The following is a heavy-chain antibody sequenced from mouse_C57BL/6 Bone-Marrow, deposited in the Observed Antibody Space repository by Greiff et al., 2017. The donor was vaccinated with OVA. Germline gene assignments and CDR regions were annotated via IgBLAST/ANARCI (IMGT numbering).Heavy chain of an antibody. D-gene: IGHD2-3*01. CDR3: AREDGYPYY. V-gene: IGHV5-17*01. J-gene: IGHJ2*01. CDR2: ISSGSSTI. CDR1: GFTFSDYG. Sequence: EVQLVESGGGLVKPGGSLKLSCAASGFTFSDYGMHWVRQGPEKGLEWVAYISSGSSTIYYADTVKGRFTISSDIAKNTVFLQMTSLRSEDTAMYYCAREDGYPYYWGEGSTITVSS.